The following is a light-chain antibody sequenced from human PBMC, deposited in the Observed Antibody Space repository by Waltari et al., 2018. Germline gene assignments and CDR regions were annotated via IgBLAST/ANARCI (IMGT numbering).Light chain of an antibody. J-gene: IGLJ3*02. CDR3: NSYTGSSSWV. Sequence: QSALTQPASVSGSPGQSITISCTRTSSDVGFYNYVSWYQQHPGKAPSLIIYDVSERPSGVSDRFSGSKSGNTASLTISGLQAEDEADYYCNSYTGSSSWVFGGGTKLAVL. CDR2: DVS. V-gene: IGLV2-14*01. CDR1: SSDVGFYNY.